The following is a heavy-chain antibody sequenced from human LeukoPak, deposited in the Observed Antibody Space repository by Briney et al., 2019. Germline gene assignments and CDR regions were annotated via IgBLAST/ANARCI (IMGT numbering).Heavy chain of an antibody. CDR3: ARGGRYCSSTSCYPNWFDP. D-gene: IGHD2-2*01. CDR1: GGSISSGGYY. V-gene: IGHV4-31*03. J-gene: IGHJ5*02. Sequence: PSQTLSLTCTVSGGSISSGGYYWSWIRQHPGKGLEWIGYIYYSGSTNYNPSLKSRVTISVDTSKNQFSLKLSSVTAADTAVYYCARGGRYCSSTSCYPNWFDPWGQGTLVTVSS. CDR2: IYYSGST.